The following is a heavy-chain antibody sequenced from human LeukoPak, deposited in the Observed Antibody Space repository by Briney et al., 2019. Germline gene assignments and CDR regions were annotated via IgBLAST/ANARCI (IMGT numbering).Heavy chain of an antibody. CDR3: ARGIGWFDP. V-gene: IGHV4-59*11. CDR1: GGSISSHY. J-gene: IGHJ5*02. Sequence: SETLFLTCTVSGGSISSHYWSWIRQPPGKGLEWIGYIYYSGSTNYNPSLKSRVTISVDTSKNQFSLKLSSVTAADTAVYYCARGIGWFDPWGQGTLVTVSS. D-gene: IGHD1-26*01. CDR2: IYYSGST.